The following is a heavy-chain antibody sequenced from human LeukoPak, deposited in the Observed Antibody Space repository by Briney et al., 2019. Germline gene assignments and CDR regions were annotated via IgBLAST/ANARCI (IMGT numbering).Heavy chain of an antibody. Sequence: GGSLRLSCAASGFTFSSYGMHWVRQAPGKGLEWVAVISYDGSNKYYADSVKGRFTISRDNSKNTLYLQMNGLRAEDTAVYYCAKVGYRLEMATSQLDYWGQGTLVTVSS. J-gene: IGHJ4*02. CDR3: AKVGYRLEMATSQLDY. V-gene: IGHV3-30*18. CDR1: GFTFSSYG. CDR2: ISYDGSNK. D-gene: IGHD5-24*01.